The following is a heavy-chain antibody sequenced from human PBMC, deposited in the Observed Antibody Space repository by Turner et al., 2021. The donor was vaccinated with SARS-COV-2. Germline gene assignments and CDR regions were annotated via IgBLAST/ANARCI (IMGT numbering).Heavy chain of an antibody. CDR3: ATGVAVAGTPSEYYYYYGMDV. V-gene: IGHV1-8*01. Sequence: QVQLVQSGAEVKKPGASVKVSCKASGYTFSTYNINWVRQATGHGLEWMGWMNPHTGGTGYAQKFQGRVTMTRNTSMSTVYMDLSSLRSDDTAVYYCATGVAVAGTPSEYYYYYGMDVWGQGTTVTVSS. J-gene: IGHJ6*02. D-gene: IGHD6-19*01. CDR1: GYTFSTYN. CDR2: MNPHTGGT.